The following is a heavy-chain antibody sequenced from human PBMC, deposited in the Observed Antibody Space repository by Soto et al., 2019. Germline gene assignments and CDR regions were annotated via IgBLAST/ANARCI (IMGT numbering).Heavy chain of an antibody. J-gene: IGHJ6*02. V-gene: IGHV1-18*04. D-gene: IGHD5-12*01. CDR3: ARDDGSGYDYYYYYGMDV. CDR2: ISAYNGNT. CDR1: GYPFTSYD. Sequence: XAVKVACAASGYPFTSYDIIWVRQAPGQGLEWMGWISAYNGNTNYAQKLQGRVTMTTDTSTSTAYMELRSLRSDDTAVYYCARDDGSGYDYYYYYGMDVWGQGTTVTVSS.